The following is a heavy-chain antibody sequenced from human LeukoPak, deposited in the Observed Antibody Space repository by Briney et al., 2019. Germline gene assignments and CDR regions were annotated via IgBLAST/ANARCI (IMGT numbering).Heavy chain of an antibody. D-gene: IGHD1-7*01. J-gene: IGHJ4*02. CDR3: ARTVTGSTLPPKY. CDR2: ISGDNGNT. CDR1: GYTFTSYG. V-gene: IGHV1-18*01. Sequence: ASVKVSCETSGYTFTSYGISWVRQAPGQGLEWMGWISGDNGNTKYAQKLQGRVTMTTDTSTSTAYMELRSLRSDDTAVFYCARTVTGSTLPPKYWGQGTLVTVSS.